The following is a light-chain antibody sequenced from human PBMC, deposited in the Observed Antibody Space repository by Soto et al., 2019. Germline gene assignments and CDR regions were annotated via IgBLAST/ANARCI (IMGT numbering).Light chain of an antibody. Sequence: EIVLTQSPGTLSLFPGERPTFSCRASQSVASSYLAWYQQKFGQAPRLLIYGASNRAAGIPDRFSGSGSGTDFTLTISRLEPEDSAVYFCQQYRSSPRTFGQGTKVEI. J-gene: IGKJ1*01. CDR3: QQYRSSPRT. CDR1: QSVASSY. CDR2: GAS. V-gene: IGKV3-20*01.